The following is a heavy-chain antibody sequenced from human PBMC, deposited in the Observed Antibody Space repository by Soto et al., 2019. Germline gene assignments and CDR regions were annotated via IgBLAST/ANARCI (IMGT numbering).Heavy chain of an antibody. Sequence: SLRLSCTGSGFPFSKFLMSWFRQAPGKGLGWVGFIRSQPYGATTQYAASVTGRFTISRDDSQGIAYLQMNSLKSEDSGVYYCIGSFPFWGQGTLVPVSS. J-gene: IGHJ1*01. D-gene: IGHD3-10*01. V-gene: IGHV3-49*03. CDR3: IGSFPF. CDR1: GFPFSKFL. CDR2: IRSQPYGATT.